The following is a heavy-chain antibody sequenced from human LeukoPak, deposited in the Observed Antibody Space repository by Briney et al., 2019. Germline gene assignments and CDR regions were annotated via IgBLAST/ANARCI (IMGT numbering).Heavy chain of an antibody. CDR1: GYTFTRYD. D-gene: IGHD5-24*01. J-gene: IGHJ6*03. Sequence: PSGKVACKAAGYTFTRYDIDWVRQATGQGREWMGWVNPNRGNTGYAQKCQGRVTMTTHTSISTAYMELSSLRSEATAVSSCARGTKRWIPRGSKHSVGYYSYMDVWGKGTTVAVSS. V-gene: IGHV1-8*01. CDR3: ARGTKRWIPRGSKHSVGYYSYMDV. CDR2: VNPNRGNT.